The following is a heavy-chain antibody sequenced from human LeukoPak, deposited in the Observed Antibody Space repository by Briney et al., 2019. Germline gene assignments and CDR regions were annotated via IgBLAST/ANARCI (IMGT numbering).Heavy chain of an antibody. Sequence: SQTLSLTCTVSGGSISSYYWSWIRQPPGKGLEWIGYIYYSGSTNYNPSLKSRVTISVDTSKNQFSLKLSSVTAADTAVYYCARGPYYYDSSGYYHWGQGTLVTVSS. D-gene: IGHD3-22*01. V-gene: IGHV4-59*01. CDR1: GGSISSYY. CDR2: IYYSGST. J-gene: IGHJ5*02. CDR3: ARGPYYYDSSGYYH.